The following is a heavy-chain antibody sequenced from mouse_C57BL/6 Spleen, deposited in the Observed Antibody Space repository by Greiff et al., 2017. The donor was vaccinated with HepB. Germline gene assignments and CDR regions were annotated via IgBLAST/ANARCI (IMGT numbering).Heavy chain of an antibody. CDR1: GYTFTDHT. CDR2: IYPRDGST. CDR3: ARRTMVTTGPYYAMDY. J-gene: IGHJ4*01. D-gene: IGHD2-2*01. V-gene: IGHV1-78*01. Sequence: QVQLQQSDAELVKPGASVKLSCKVSGYTFTDHTIHWMKQRPEQGLDWIGYIYPRDGSTKYNETFKGKATLTADKSSSTAYMQLNNLTSEDTAVYFIARRTMVTTGPYYAMDYWGQGTSVTVSS.